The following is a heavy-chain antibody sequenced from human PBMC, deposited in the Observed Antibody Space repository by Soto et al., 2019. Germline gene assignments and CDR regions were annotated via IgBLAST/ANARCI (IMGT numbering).Heavy chain of an antibody. V-gene: IGHV3-23*01. D-gene: IGHD3-22*01. J-gene: IGHJ4*02. CDR2: ISGSGGST. Sequence: EVQLLESGGGLVQPGGSLRLSCAASGFTFSSYAMSWVRQAPGKGLEWVSAISGSGGSTYYADSVKGRFTISRDNSKNTLYLQMNSLRAEDTAVYYCAKDEYSITMIVAVTFDYWGQGTLVTVSS. CDR1: GFTFSSYA. CDR3: AKDEYSITMIVAVTFDY.